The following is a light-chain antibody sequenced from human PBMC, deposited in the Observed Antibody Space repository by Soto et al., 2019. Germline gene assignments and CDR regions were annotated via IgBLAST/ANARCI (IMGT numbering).Light chain of an antibody. V-gene: IGKV3-20*01. CDR1: QSVRSNY. CDR2: GAS. J-gene: IGKJ2*01. CDR3: QHYGGSPLYT. Sequence: EIVLTQSPGTLSLSPGEGATLSCRASQSVRSNYLAWYQQKPGQAPRLLIYGASSRATGIPDRFSGSGSGTDFTLTISRLEPEGFAVYYCQHYGGSPLYTFGQGTKLEIK.